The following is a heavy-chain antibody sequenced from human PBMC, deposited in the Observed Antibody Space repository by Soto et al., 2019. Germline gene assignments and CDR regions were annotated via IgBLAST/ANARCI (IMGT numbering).Heavy chain of an antibody. CDR2: IYYSGST. J-gene: IGHJ4*02. Sequence: QVQLQESGPGLVKPSQTLSLTCTVSGGSISSGDNYWSWIRQPPGKGLEWIGYIYYSGSTYYNPSHKSRVTRCEDTPNTKYSRKLSSVNATDTDVYYSARVEAAGASPADYWAQGTLVSVGS. CDR3: ARVEAAGASPADY. CDR1: GGSISSGDNY. D-gene: IGHD1-26*01. V-gene: IGHV4-30-4*01.